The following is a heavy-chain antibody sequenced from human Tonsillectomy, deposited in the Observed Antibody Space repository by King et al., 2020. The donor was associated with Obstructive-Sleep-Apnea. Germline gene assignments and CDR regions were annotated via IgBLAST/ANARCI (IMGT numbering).Heavy chain of an antibody. D-gene: IGHD3-22*01. Sequence: VQLQESGPGLVKPSETLSLTCTVSGGSISSYYWSWIRQPPGKGLEWIGYIYYSGSTNYNPSLKSRVTISVDTSKNQFSLKLSSVTAADTAVYYCARPYYYDSSGYDPYWYFDLWGRGTLVTVS. CDR3: ARPYYYDSSGYDPYWYFDL. CDR2: IYYSGST. V-gene: IGHV4-59*08. J-gene: IGHJ2*01. CDR1: GGSISSYY.